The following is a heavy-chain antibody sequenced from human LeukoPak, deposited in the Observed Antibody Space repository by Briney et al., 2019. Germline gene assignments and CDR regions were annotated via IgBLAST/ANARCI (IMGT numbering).Heavy chain of an antibody. Sequence: PGGSLRLSCAASGFTFSNYGMHWVRQAPGKGLEWVGFIRYDGRNKYYADFVKGRFTISRDNAKNSLYLQMNSLRAEDTAVYYCARKSLYYYDSSGQPDYWGQGTLVTVSS. V-gene: IGHV3-30*02. J-gene: IGHJ4*02. D-gene: IGHD3-22*01. CDR2: IRYDGRNK. CDR1: GFTFSNYG. CDR3: ARKSLYYYDSSGQPDY.